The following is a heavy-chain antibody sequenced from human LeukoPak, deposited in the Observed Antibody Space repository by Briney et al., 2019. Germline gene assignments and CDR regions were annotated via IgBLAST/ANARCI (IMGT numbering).Heavy chain of an antibody. D-gene: IGHD1-26*01. CDR1: GFSFNTYW. CDR2: IKEDGTVK. CDR3: ARDSVGAGYSDY. V-gene: IGHV3-7*03. J-gene: IGHJ4*02. Sequence: GGSLRLSCVVSGFSFNTYWMSWVRQAPGKGLERVANIKEDGTVKYYLDSVKGRFTISRDNSKNTLYLQMDSLRAEDTAVYYCARDSVGAGYSDYWGQGTLVTVSS.